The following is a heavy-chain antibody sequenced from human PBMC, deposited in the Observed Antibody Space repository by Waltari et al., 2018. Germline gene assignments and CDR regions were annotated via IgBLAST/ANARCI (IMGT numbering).Heavy chain of an antibody. J-gene: IGHJ4*02. CDR1: GDSVSNNYW. V-gene: IGHV4-4*02. Sequence: QLQLQQSGPGLVKPSESLFLSCAASGDSVSNNYWWSWVRQPPGKGLGWIGQIHGTGKTNYNPSLESRVTVSMDTSNNQFSLRVTSPTAADTAVYFCARDRGRGLYLDSWGQGTLVTVS. D-gene: IGHD1-26*01. CDR2: IHGTGKT. CDR3: ARDRGRGLYLDS.